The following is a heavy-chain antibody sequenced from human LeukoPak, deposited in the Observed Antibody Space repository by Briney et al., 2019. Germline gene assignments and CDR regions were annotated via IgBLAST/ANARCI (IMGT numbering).Heavy chain of an antibody. J-gene: IGHJ3*02. Sequence: PSEALSLTCTVSGGSISSYYWSWIRQPPGKGLEWIGYIYYSGSTNYNPSLKSRVTISVDTSKNQFSLKLSSVTAADTAVYYCARAVADAFDIWGQGTMVTVSS. V-gene: IGHV4-59*08. CDR3: ARAVADAFDI. D-gene: IGHD6-19*01. CDR1: GGSISSYY. CDR2: IYYSGST.